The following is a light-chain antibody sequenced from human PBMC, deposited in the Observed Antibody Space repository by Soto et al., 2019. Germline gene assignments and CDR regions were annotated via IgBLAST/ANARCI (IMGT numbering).Light chain of an antibody. CDR1: SSDLGNHNF. CDR2: EVS. Sequence: QSALTQPPSASGSPGQSVSMSCTGSSSDLGNHNFVSWYQQHPGKAPKLMIYEVSKRPSGVPDRFSASKSGNTASLTVSGLQAEDEADYFCSSFAGNNNLVFGGGTKLTVL. J-gene: IGLJ3*02. V-gene: IGLV2-8*01. CDR3: SSFAGNNNLV.